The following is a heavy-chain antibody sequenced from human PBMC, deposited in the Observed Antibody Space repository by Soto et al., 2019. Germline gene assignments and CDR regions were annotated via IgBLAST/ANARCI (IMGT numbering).Heavy chain of an antibody. CDR3: AKQQGPGTPYYYAMDV. Sequence: EVQLLEAGGGLVQFGGSQRLSCAASGFTFSRYAMSWVRQAPGKGLEWVSTLSGSGGATYYAASVKGRFTISRDNSKNTVYLQMNSLGADDTAVYYCAKQQGPGTPYYYAMDVWGQGTAVTVSS. D-gene: IGHD1-1*01. J-gene: IGHJ6*02. CDR2: LSGSGGAT. V-gene: IGHV3-23*01. CDR1: GFTFSRYA.